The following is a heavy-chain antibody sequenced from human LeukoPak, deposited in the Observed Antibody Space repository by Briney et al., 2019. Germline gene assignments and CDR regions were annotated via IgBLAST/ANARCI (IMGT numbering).Heavy chain of an antibody. CDR1: GNSLSELS. Sequence: GASVTVSCKVSGNSLSELSIQWVRQAPGKGLECVGGFDPEEAKMVYAQNLQGRGTMTEDTSTQTAYMELSGLTSGDTAVYYCTTRSGDFWSGFVNWGQGPLVTVSS. CDR3: TTRSGDFWSGFVN. V-gene: IGHV1-24*01. J-gene: IGHJ4*02. CDR2: FDPEEAKM. D-gene: IGHD3-3*01.